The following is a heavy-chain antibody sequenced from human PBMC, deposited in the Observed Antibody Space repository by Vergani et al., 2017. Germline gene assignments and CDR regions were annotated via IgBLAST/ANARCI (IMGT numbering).Heavy chain of an antibody. J-gene: IGHJ4*01. V-gene: IGHV3-23*01. D-gene: IGHD1-20*01. Sequence: EVQLLESGGDLVQPGGSLRLSCTASGFIFSTYAMSWVRQAPGKGLEWVSGMSASGAPTYYADSVKGRVTISRDNSKNTLYLQMNSLGVEDTAVYYCAGAYGKYDWFDYWGQRSLVTVSS. CDR1: GFIFSTYA. CDR2: MSASGAPT. CDR3: AGAYGKYDWFDY.